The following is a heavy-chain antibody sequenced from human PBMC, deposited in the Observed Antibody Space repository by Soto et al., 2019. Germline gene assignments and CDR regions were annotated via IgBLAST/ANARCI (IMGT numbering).Heavy chain of an antibody. D-gene: IGHD3-10*01. CDR3: ATELGANPASPFDS. CDR1: GVTFTSET. Sequence: QVQLVQSGAEVKKPGSSVKVSCKASGVTFTSETISWVRQAPGQGLEWMGGIIPLFGAANYAQKFQGRLTITADESTSTVYMELSSLRSDDMAVYYCATELGANPASPFDSWGQGTLVTVSS. V-gene: IGHV1-69*01. CDR2: IIPLFGAA. J-gene: IGHJ4*02.